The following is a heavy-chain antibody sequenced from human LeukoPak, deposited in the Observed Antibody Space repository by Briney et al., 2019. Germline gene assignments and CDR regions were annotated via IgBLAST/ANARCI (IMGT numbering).Heavy chain of an antibody. CDR2: IYYSGST. CDR3: ARGPNYYGSGSYYSAPFDY. J-gene: IGHJ4*02. D-gene: IGHD3-10*01. Sequence: SETLSLTCTVSGGSISSSSYYWGWIRQPPGKGLEWIGSIYYSGSTYYNPSLKSRVTISVDTSKNQFSLKLSSVTAADTAVYYCARGPNYYGSGSYYSAPFDYWGQGTLVTVSS. CDR1: GGSISSSSYY. V-gene: IGHV4-39*01.